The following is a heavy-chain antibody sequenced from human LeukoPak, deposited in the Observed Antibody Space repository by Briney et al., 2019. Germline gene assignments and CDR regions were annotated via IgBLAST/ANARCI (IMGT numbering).Heavy chain of an antibody. CDR1: GGSISSSDYY. J-gene: IGHJ4*02. V-gene: IGHV4-30-4*01. CDR3: AREKRGESIPTPGTLDY. Sequence: SETLSLTCTVSGGSISSSDYYWTWIRQPPGKGLEWIGYIFYSGTTYYNSSLKSRLAMSVDTSKNQFSLNVSSVVAADTALYYCAREKRGESIPTPGTLDYWGQGTLVTVSS. CDR2: IFYSGTT. D-gene: IGHD1-1*01.